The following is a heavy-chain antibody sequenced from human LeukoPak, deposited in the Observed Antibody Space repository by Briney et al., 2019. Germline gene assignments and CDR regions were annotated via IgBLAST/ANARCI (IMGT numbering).Heavy chain of an antibody. D-gene: IGHD6-13*01. CDR1: GFTFSSYA. CDR2: ISYDGGDK. CDR3: ARDFYSSSLGVCDY. V-gene: IGHV3-30*01. J-gene: IGHJ4*02. Sequence: GRSLRLSCVASGFTFSSYAMHWVRQAPGKGLEWVAVISYDGGDKNYADSVKGRFTISRDNSKKTLYLQMNRLRAEDTAVYYCARDFYSSSLGVCDYWGQGTLVTVSS.